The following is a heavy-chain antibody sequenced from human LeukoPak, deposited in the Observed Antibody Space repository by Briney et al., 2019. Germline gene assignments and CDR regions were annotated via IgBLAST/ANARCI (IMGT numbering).Heavy chain of an antibody. Sequence: SETLSLTCTVSGGSISSYYWRWIRQPPGKGLEWIGYIYYSGSTNYNPSLKSRVTISVDTSKNQFSLKLSSVTAADTAVYYCARSAIAVANRNWFDAWGQGTLVTVSS. CDR3: ARSAIAVANRNWFDA. J-gene: IGHJ5*02. CDR1: GGSISSYY. CDR2: IYYSGST. V-gene: IGHV4-59*01. D-gene: IGHD6-19*01.